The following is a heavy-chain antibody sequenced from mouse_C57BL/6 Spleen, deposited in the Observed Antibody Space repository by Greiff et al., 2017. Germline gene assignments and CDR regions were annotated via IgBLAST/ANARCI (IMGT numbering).Heavy chain of an antibody. CDR3: ARSPYDGYLDY. V-gene: IGHV1-69*01. CDR1: GYTFTSYW. CDR2: IDPSDSYT. J-gene: IGHJ2*01. Sequence: QVQLQQPGAELVMPGASVKLSCKASGYTFTSYWMHWVKQRPGQGLEWIGEIDPSDSYTNYNQKFKGKSTLTVDKSSSTAYMQLSSLTSEDSAVYYCARSPYDGYLDYWGQGTTLTVSS. D-gene: IGHD2-3*01.